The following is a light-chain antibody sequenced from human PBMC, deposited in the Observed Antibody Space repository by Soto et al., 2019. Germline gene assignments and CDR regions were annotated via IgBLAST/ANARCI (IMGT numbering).Light chain of an antibody. CDR3: QQYYSYPPT. J-gene: IGKJ1*01. CDR2: AAS. CDR1: QGISSY. Sequence: AIRMTQSPSSFSASTGDRVTITCRASQGISSYLAWYQQKPGKAPKLLIYAASTLQSGVPSRFIASGSGTAFTLPISCLQSEDFSTYYWQQYYSYPPTFGQGTKVEIK. V-gene: IGKV1-8*01.